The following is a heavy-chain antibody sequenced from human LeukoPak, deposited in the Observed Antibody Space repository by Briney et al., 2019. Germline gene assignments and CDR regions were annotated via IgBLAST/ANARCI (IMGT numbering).Heavy chain of an antibody. D-gene: IGHD3-3*01. CDR1: GFTFSSYS. J-gene: IGHJ4*02. CDR2: ISSSSYI. CDR3: ARDGSTYYDFWSGYSALDY. Sequence: GGSLRLSCAASGFTFSSYSMNWVRQAPGKGLEWVSSISSSSYIYYADSVKGRFTISRDNAKNSLYLQMNSLRAEDTAVYYCARDGSTYYDFWSGYSALDYWGQGTLVTVSS. V-gene: IGHV3-21*01.